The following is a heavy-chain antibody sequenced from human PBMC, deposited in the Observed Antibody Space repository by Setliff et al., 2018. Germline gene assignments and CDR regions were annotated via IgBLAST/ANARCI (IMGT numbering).Heavy chain of an antibody. Sequence: SVKVSCKASGGTFSSYAISWVRQAPGQGLEWLGGIIPILGIANYAQKFQGRVTITADKSTSTAYMELSSLRAEDTGLYYCARDRGQVTVNNRYGLYYYGMDVWGQGTTVTVSS. J-gene: IGHJ6*02. CDR2: IIPILGIA. CDR3: ARDRGQVTVNNRYGLYYYGMDV. V-gene: IGHV1-69*10. CDR1: GGTFSSYA. D-gene: IGHD3-16*02.